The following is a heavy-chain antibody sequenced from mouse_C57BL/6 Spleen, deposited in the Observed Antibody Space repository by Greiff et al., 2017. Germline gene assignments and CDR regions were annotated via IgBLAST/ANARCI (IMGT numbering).Heavy chain of an antibody. CDR1: GFTFSDYY. CDR3: ARSYDGYYDY. Sequence: EVHLVESEGGLVQPGSSMKLSCTASGFTFSDYYMAWVRQVPEKGLEWVANINYDGSSTYYLDSLKSRFIISGDNAKNILYLQMSSLKSEDTATYYCARSYDGYYDYWGQGTTLTVSS. CDR2: INYDGSST. D-gene: IGHD2-3*01. V-gene: IGHV5-16*01. J-gene: IGHJ2*01.